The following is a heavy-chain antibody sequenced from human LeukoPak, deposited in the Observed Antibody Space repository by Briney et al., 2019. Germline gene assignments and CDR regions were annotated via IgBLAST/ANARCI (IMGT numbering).Heavy chain of an antibody. CDR1: GGSIGSGGYS. CDR3: ACSSTSCYGGDCFDY. CDR2: IYHSGST. V-gene: IGHV4-30-2*01. Sequence: PSETLSLTCAVSGGSIGSGGYSWRWIRQPPGKGLEWIGYIYHSGSTYYNPSLKSRVTISVDRSKNQFSLKLSSVTAADTAVYYCACSSTSCYGGDCFDYWGQGTLVTVSS. J-gene: IGHJ4*02. D-gene: IGHD2-2*01.